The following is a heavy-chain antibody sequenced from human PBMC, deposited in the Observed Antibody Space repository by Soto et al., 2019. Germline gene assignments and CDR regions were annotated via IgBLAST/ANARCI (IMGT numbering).Heavy chain of an antibody. J-gene: IGHJ3*02. V-gene: IGHV1-2*04. Sequence: QVQLVQSGAEVKEPGASVKVSCKFSEYISTEYFLHWVRQAPGQGLEWLGWINTKSGDTRYAQKFQGWVTMTRDTSISTAYMDLSRLRADDTAIYYCATELGNKDGRKALDIWGHGTMVTVSS. CDR1: EYISTEYF. CDR2: INTKSGDT. D-gene: IGHD1-26*01. CDR3: ATELGNKDGRKALDI.